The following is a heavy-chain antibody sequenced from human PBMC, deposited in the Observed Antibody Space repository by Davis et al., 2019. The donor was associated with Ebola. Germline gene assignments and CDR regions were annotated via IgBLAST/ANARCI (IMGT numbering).Heavy chain of an antibody. CDR2: IIPILGIA. CDR1: GGTFSSYA. D-gene: IGHD1-26*01. J-gene: IGHJ6*02. V-gene: IGHV1-69*04. CDR3: ARDRSWMGTYYGMDV. Sequence: SVKVSCKASGGTFSSYAISWVRQAPGQGLEWMGRIIPILGIANYAQKFQGRVTITADKSTSTAYMELSSLRSEDTAVYYCARDRSWMGTYYGMDVWGQGTLVTVSS.